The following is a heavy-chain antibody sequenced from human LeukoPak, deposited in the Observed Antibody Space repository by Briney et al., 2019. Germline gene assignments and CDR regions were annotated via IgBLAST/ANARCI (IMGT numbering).Heavy chain of an antibody. J-gene: IGHJ4*02. Sequence: PSETLSLTCSVSGGSIRNGDYYWTWIRQPPGKALEWIGYIYYSGNTYYNASLKSRVIISLDTSTSQFSLTLKSVTAADTAVYYCARAHCTGGSCDSHEEYYFDYWGQGTLVSVSS. CDR1: GGSIRNGDYY. CDR3: ARAHCTGGSCDSHEEYYFDY. V-gene: IGHV4-30-4*01. D-gene: IGHD2-15*01. CDR2: IYYSGNT.